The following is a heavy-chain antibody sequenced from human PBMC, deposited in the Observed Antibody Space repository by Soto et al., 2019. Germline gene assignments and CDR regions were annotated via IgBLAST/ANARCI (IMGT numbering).Heavy chain of an antibody. J-gene: IGHJ5*02. Sequence: LRLSCTASGFTLQNYAMAWVRQAPGKGLEWVSTLIGGHYGTAYSYSVKGRFTVSRDNSKNCLYLQMNSLGVEDTAMYFCAKGKSTGDIDWFDPWGQGSLVTVS. V-gene: IGHV3-23*01. D-gene: IGHD3-10*01. CDR3: AKGKSTGDIDWFDP. CDR2: LIGGHYGT. CDR1: GFTLQNYA.